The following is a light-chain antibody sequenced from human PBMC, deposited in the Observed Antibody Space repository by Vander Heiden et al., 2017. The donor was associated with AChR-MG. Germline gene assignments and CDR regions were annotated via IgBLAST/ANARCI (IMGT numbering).Light chain of an antibody. CDR1: SSNIGAGYD. V-gene: IGLV1-40*01. CDR2: GNS. CDR3: QSYDSSLSGPWV. J-gene: IGLJ3*02. Sequence: PGQRVTIPCTGSSSNIGAGYDVHWYQQLPGTAPKLLIYGNSNRPSGVPDRFSGSKSGTSASLAITGLQAEDEADYYCQSYDSSLSGPWVFGGGTKLTVL.